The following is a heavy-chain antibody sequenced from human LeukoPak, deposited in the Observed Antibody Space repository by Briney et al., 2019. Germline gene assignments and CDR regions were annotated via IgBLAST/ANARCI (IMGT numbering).Heavy chain of an antibody. D-gene: IGHD3-3*01. Sequence: PSQTLSLTCSVSGGSISRSDYYWSWIRQPPGKGLEWIGEINHSGSTNYNPSLKSRVTISVDTSKNQFSLKLSSVTAADTAVYYCARAPRITIFGVVIIQNWFDPWGQGTLVTVSS. CDR3: ARAPRITIFGVVIIQNWFDP. V-gene: IGHV4-30-4*01. CDR2: INHSGST. J-gene: IGHJ5*02. CDR1: GGSISRSDYY.